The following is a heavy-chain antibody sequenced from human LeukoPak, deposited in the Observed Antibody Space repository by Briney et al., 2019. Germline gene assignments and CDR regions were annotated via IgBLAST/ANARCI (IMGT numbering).Heavy chain of an antibody. CDR1: GFTFSNYW. D-gene: IGHD4-17*01. CDR2: IKRDGSST. J-gene: IGHJ4*02. CDR3: ARDDGDYVPRHYFDY. V-gene: IGHV3-74*03. Sequence: HPGGSLRLSCAASGFTFSNYWMHWVRQAPGEALMWVSRIKRDGSSTTYADSVKGPFTLSRENPKNTPYLQMNSLRAGDTAVYYCARDDGDYVPRHYFDYWGQGTLVTVSS.